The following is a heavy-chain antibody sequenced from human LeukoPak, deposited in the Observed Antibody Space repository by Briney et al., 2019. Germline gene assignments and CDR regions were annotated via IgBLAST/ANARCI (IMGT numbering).Heavy chain of an antibody. CDR1: GYSISSGYY. J-gene: IGHJ4*02. Sequence: SETLFLTCTVSGYSISSGYYWGWIRQPPGKGLEWIGSIYHSGSTHYNPSLKSRVTISVDTSKNQFSLKLSSVTAADTAVYYCASLTPSDYWGQGTLVTVSS. CDR3: ASLTPSDY. CDR2: IYHSGST. V-gene: IGHV4-38-2*02.